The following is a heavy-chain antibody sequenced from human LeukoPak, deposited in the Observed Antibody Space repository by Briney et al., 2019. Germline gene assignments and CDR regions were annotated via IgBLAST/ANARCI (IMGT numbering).Heavy chain of an antibody. CDR2: MNPNSGNT. CDR3: ASRSITANWFDP. V-gene: IGHV1-8*01. J-gene: IGHJ5*02. CDR1: GYTFTSYD. D-gene: IGHD2-21*02. Sequence: GASVKLSCKASGYTFTSYDINWVRQATGHGLEWMGWMNPNSGNTGYAQKFPGRVTMTRNTSISTAYMELRSLRSEATAVYYCASRSITANWFDPWGQGTLVTVSS.